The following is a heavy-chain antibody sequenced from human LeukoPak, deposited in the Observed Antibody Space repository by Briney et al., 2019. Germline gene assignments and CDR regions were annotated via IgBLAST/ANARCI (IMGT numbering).Heavy chain of an antibody. J-gene: IGHJ4*02. CDR1: GFTFSSYA. CDR3: AREVDYYYTSGYYYDY. D-gene: IGHD3-22*01. V-gene: IGHV3-23*01. Sequence: PGGSLRLSCAASGFTFSSYAMSWVRQAPGKGLEWVSAISGSGGSTYYADSVKGRFTISRDNSKNTLYLQMNSLRAEDTAVYYCAREVDYYYTSGYYYDYWGQGTLVTVSS. CDR2: ISGSGGST.